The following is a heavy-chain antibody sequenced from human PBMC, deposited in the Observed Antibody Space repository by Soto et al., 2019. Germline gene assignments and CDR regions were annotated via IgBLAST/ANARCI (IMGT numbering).Heavy chain of an antibody. CDR1: GGSISSGDYY. CDR2: IYYSGST. V-gene: IGHV4-30-4*01. J-gene: IGHJ4*02. CDR3: AREPKGMAARPGFDY. D-gene: IGHD6-6*01. Sequence: KPSETLSLTCTVSGGSISSGDYYWSWIRQPPGKGLEWIGYIYYSGSTYYNPSLKSRVTISVDTSKNQFSLKLSSVTAADTAVYYCAREPKGMAARPGFDYWGQGTLVTVSS.